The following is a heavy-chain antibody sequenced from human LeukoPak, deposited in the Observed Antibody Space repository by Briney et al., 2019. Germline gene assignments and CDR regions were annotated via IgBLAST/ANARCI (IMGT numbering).Heavy chain of an antibody. D-gene: IGHD3-22*01. J-gene: IGHJ4*02. CDR2: IYSGGNT. CDR3: ARAGLDSSGQHPHDY. CDR1: GLTVSTNY. V-gene: IGHV3-66*02. Sequence: GGSLMLSCAASGLTVSTNYMSWVRQAPGKGLEWVSVIYSGGNTAYADSVKGRFTISRDNSKNTLSLQMNSLRVEDTAVYYCARAGLDSSGQHPHDYWGQGTLVTVSS.